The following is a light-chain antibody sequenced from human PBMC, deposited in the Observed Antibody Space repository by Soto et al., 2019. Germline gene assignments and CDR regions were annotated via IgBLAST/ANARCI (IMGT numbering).Light chain of an antibody. CDR1: SSNIGAGYD. CDR3: QSYDSSLSGSHVV. Sequence: QPVLTQPPSVSGAPGQRVTISCTGSSSNIGAGYDVHWYQQLPGTAPKLLIYGNSNRPSGVPDRFSGSKSGNSASLAITGLQAEDEADYYCQSYDSSLSGSHVVFGGGTKVTVL. J-gene: IGLJ2*01. CDR2: GNS. V-gene: IGLV1-40*01.